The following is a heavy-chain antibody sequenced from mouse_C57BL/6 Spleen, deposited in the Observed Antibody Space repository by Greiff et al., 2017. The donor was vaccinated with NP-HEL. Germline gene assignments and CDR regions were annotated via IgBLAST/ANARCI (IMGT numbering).Heavy chain of an antibody. Sequence: LQESGPELVKPGASVKISCKASGYSFTDYNMNWVKQSNGKSLEWIGVINPNYGTTSYNQKFKGKATLTVDQSSSTAYMQLNSLTSEDSAVYYCASPAYYSNYGFAYWGQGTLVTVSA. CDR1: GYSFTDYN. J-gene: IGHJ3*01. V-gene: IGHV1-39*01. CDR3: ASPAYYSNYGFAY. D-gene: IGHD2-5*01. CDR2: INPNYGTT.